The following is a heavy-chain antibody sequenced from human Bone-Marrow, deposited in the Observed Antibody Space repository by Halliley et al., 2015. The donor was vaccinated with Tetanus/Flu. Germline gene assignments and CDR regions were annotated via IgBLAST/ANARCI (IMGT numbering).Heavy chain of an antibody. CDR2: RGGNRGKV. J-gene: IGHJ4*02. V-gene: IGHV3-11*04. Sequence: DWGSYRGGNRGKVCFADSVNGRFSISRDNAKNSLSLQMDGLRAEDTAVYYCAREDGYNFDYWGQGTLVTVSS. D-gene: IGHD6-25*01. CDR3: AREDGYNFDY.